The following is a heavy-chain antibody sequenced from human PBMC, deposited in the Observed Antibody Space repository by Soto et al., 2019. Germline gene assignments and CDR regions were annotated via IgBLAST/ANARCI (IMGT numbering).Heavy chain of an antibody. Sequence: GASVKVSCKASGYTFTGYYMHWVRQAPGQGLEWMGWINPNSGGTNYAQKFQGRVTMTRDTSISTAYMELSRLRSDDTAVYYCARDNLTIFGVVITAHYYYYGMDVWGQGTTVTVSS. CDR1: GYTFTGYY. D-gene: IGHD3-3*01. CDR3: ARDNLTIFGVVITAHYYYYGMDV. V-gene: IGHV1-2*02. CDR2: INPNSGGT. J-gene: IGHJ6*02.